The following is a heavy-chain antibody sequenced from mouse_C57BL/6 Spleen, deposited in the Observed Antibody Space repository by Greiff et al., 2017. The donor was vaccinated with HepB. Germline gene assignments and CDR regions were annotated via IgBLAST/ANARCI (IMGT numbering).Heavy chain of an antibody. V-gene: IGHV1-69*01. Sequence: VQLQQSGAELVMPGASVKLSCKASGYTFTSYWMHWVKQRPGQGLEWIGEIDPSDSYTNYNQKFKGKSTLTVDKSSSTAYMQLSSLTSEDSAVYYCARDYYGSSYDFDYWGQGTTLTVSS. D-gene: IGHD1-1*01. J-gene: IGHJ2*01. CDR1: GYTFTSYW. CDR2: IDPSDSYT. CDR3: ARDYYGSSYDFDY.